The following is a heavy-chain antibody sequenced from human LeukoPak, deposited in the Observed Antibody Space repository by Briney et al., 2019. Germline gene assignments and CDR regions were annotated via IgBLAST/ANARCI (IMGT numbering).Heavy chain of an antibody. CDR1: GFTFDDYA. V-gene: IGHV3-9*01. CDR2: ISWNSGTI. D-gene: IGHD3-10*01. CDR3: ARAYPYYYGSGSSFFDY. J-gene: IGHJ4*02. Sequence: PGGSLRLSCAASGFTFDDYAMHWVRQAPGKGLEWVSGISWNSGTIGYADSVKGRFTISRDNAKNSLYLQMNSLRAEDTAVYYCARAYPYYYGSGSSFFDYWGQGTLVTVSS.